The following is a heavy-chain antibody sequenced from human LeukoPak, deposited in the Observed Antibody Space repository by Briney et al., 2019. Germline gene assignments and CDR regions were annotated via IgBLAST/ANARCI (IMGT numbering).Heavy chain of an antibody. CDR1: GGSFSGYY. CDR2: INHSGST. J-gene: IGHJ5*02. CDR3: ARGYSSGWERGFDP. D-gene: IGHD6-19*01. V-gene: IGHV4-34*01. Sequence: SETLSLTCAVYGGSFSGYYWSWIRQPPGKGLEWIGEINHSGSTNYNPSLKSRVTISADTSKNQFSLKLSSVTAADTAVYYCARGYSSGWERGFDPWGQGTLVTVSS.